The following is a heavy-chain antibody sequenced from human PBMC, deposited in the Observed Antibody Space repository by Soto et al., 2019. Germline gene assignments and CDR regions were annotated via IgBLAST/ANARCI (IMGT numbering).Heavy chain of an antibody. CDR2: LTPDTGNT. V-gene: IGHV1-3*01. CDR3: ARDRPSVGPRANDAFEV. CDR1: GFTFSDNL. Sequence: QVQLVQSGAELKKPGAPVNISCTASGFTFSDNLINRVRQVPGQRLEWMGWLTPDTGNTKYSETFQGRATISRHPSASIADVELSGLEHEEPALYFCARDRPSVGPRANDAFEVWGQGTRITFPS. J-gene: IGHJ3*01.